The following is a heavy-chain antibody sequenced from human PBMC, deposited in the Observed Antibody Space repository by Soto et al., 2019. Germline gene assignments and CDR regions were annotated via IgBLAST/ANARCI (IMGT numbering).Heavy chain of an antibody. CDR1: GYTFTGHY. J-gene: IGHJ4*02. V-gene: IGHV1-2*02. Sequence: ASVKVSCKTSGYTFTGHYIHWVRQAPQQGPEWMGEVGPESGATRYAEKFRGRVTMTMDTSITTVYMELRNLSPDDTAVYYCGRGRSGQIVIFYWGQGTPVTVSS. CDR3: GRGRSGQIVIFY. CDR2: VGPESGAT. D-gene: IGHD1-26*01.